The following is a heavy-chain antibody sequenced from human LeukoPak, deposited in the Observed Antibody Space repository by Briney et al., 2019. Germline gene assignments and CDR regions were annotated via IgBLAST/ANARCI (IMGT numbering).Heavy chain of an antibody. CDR1: GGSFSGYY. D-gene: IGHD4-17*01. J-gene: IGHJ4*02. V-gene: IGHV4-59*01. CDR2: VYYTGSA. CDR3: ARDPLNDYGDYGGDY. Sequence: SETLSLTCAVYGGSFSGYYWSWIRQPPGKGLEWIGFVYYTGSANYNPSLRSRVTISVDTSKNQFSLKLTSVTAADTAVYYCARDPLNDYGDYGGDYWGQGALVTVSS.